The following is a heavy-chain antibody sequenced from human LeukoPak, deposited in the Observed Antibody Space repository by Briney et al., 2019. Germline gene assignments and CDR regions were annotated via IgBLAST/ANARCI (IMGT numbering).Heavy chain of an antibody. CDR2: VYYGEST. J-gene: IGHJ4*02. V-gene: IGHV4-39*01. CDR3: AKLEVVGISVEF. Sequence: PSETLSLTCTVSGGSISSSSYSWGWIRQPPGEGLEWIGCVYYGESTYYNPSLKSRVSISVDTSKNQFSLKLTSVTAADTAVYYCAKLEVVGISVEFWGQGALVTVSS. CDR1: GGSISSSSYS. D-gene: IGHD6-19*01.